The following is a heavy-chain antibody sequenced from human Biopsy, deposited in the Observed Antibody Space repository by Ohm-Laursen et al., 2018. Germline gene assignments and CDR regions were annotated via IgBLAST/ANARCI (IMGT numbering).Heavy chain of an antibody. D-gene: IGHD1-7*01. V-gene: IGHV1-8*01. CDR3: GRAVRNQLLTDP. CDR2: LNPVSGNS. CDR1: GYTFTSYD. Sequence: VSSVKVSCKASGYTFTSYDITWVRQASGQGPEWIGWLNPVSGNSNFGQKFRGRVTVTSDTSISTAYMELSGLTSDDTVTYYCGRAVRNQLLTDPWGQGTLVTVTS. J-gene: IGHJ5*02.